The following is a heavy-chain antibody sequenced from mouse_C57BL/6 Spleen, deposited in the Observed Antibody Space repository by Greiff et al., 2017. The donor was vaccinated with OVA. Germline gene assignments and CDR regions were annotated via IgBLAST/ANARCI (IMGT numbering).Heavy chain of an antibody. D-gene: IGHD1-1*01. CDR3: ARLITTDFDY. V-gene: IGHV5-9*01. Sequence: DVKLVESGGGLVKPGGSLKLSCAASGFTFSSYTMSWVRQTPEKRLEWVATIGGGGGNTYYPDSVKGRFTISRDNAKNTLYLQMSSLRSEDTALYYCARLITTDFDYWGQGTTLTVSS. CDR1: GFTFSSYT. CDR2: IGGGGGNT. J-gene: IGHJ2*01.